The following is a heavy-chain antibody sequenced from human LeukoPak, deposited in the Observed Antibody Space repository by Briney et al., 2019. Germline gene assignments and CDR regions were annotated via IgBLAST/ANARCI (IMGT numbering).Heavy chain of an antibody. V-gene: IGHV5-51*01. D-gene: IGHD3-10*01. CDR3: ARQSRDGSKTRGYYFDY. CDR2: IYPADSDT. J-gene: IGHJ4*02. Sequence: GESLKSSCQVSGYIFTHYWIDWVRQMPGKGLESMGIIYPADSDTTYSPSFQGQVTISADKSISTVYLQWSSLKASDTAMYYCARQSRDGSKTRGYYFDYWGQGTLVTVSS. CDR1: GYIFTHYW.